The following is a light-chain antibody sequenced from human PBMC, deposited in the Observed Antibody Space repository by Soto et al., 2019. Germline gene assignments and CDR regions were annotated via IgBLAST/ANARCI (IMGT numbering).Light chain of an antibody. CDR2: AAS. J-gene: IGKJ4*01. CDR1: QGISSY. CDR3: QQYYSHPIT. V-gene: IGKV1-8*01. Sequence: IRISQSPSCLSACTKDGVTITCRASQGISSYLAWYQQKPGKAPKLLIYAASTLQSGVPSRFSGSGSGTDFTLTIICLQSEDFATYYCQQYYSHPITFGGGTKLE.